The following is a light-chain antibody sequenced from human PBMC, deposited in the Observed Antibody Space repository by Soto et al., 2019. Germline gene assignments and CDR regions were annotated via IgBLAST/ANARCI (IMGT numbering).Light chain of an antibody. CDR3: QQRSNWPSLT. J-gene: IGKJ4*01. CDR2: EAS. CDR1: QSVGSH. V-gene: IGKV3-11*01. Sequence: EIVLTQSPATLSLSPGERATLSCRASQSVGSHLAWYQQKPGQAPRLLIYEASNRATGILARFSGSGSGTNFSLTTNSLEPEDVAVYYCQQRSNWPSLTFGGGTKVEIK.